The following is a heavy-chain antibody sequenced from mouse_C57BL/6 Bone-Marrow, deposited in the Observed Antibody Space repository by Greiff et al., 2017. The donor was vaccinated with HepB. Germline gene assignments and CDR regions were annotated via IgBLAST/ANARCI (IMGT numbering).Heavy chain of an antibody. CDR3: ARSPYYYGSSYYYYAMDY. J-gene: IGHJ4*01. CDR1: GYTFTDYY. Sequence: EVMLVESGPVLVKPGASVKMSCKASGYTFTDYYMNWVKQSHGKSLEWIGVINPYNGGTSYNQKFKGKATLTVDKSSSTAYMELNSLTSEDSAVYYCARSPYYYGSSYYYYAMDYWGQGTSVTVSS. CDR2: INPYNGGT. D-gene: IGHD1-1*01. V-gene: IGHV1-19*01.